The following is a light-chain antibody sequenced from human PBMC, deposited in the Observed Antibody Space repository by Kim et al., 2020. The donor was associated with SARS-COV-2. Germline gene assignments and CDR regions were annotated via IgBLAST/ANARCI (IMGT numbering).Light chain of an antibody. Sequence: MGQTVRNTCQGDSLNTYYANWDQQKPGQAPKVVIYGKNNRTSGIPDRFSGSSAGNTASLTVTGAQAVDEADYYCNSRDNSGEHVVFGGGTQLNFL. V-gene: IGLV3-19*01. J-gene: IGLJ2*01. CDR1: SLNTYY. CDR2: GKN. CDR3: NSRDNSGEHVV.